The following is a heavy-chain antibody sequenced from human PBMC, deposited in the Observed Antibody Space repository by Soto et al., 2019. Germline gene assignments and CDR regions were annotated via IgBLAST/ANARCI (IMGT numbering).Heavy chain of an antibody. V-gene: IGHV3-30*18. CDR3: AKGDLDTSMAMAFDN. CDR1: GFTFSSYG. D-gene: IGHD5-18*01. Sequence: QVQMVESGGGVVQPGRSLRLSCAASGFTFSSYGLHWVRQAPGKGLEWVAVISYDGSKTYYTDSVKGRFTISRDNFKNTLYLQMDSLRTEDTGVYYCAKGDLDTSMAMAFDNWGQGTLVTVSS. CDR2: ISYDGSKT. J-gene: IGHJ4*02.